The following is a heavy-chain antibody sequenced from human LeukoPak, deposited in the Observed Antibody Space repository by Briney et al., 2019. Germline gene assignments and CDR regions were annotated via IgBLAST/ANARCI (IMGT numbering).Heavy chain of an antibody. CDR2: VRSDGRST. CDR3: AREGRDGYNWGDFDY. D-gene: IGHD5-24*01. V-gene: IGHV3-74*01. Sequence: GGSLRLSCAASGFTFSSYWMHWVRQAPGKGLVWVSRVRSDGRSTNYADSVKGRFTISRDNSKNTLYLQMNSLRAEDTAVYYCAREGRDGYNWGDFDYWGQGTLVTVSS. J-gene: IGHJ4*02. CDR1: GFTFSSYW.